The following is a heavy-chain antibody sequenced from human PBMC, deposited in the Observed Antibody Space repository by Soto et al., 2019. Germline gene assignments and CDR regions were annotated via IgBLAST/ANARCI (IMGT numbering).Heavy chain of an antibody. Sequence: PGGSLRLSCAASGFTFSSYDMHWVRQATGKGLEWVSAIGTAGDTYYPGSVKGRFTISRENAKNSLYLQMNSLRAEDTAVYYCGSFGRYFDWLPPHNPPLASWGQGP. J-gene: IGHJ5*02. V-gene: IGHV3-13*01. CDR1: GFTFSSYD. D-gene: IGHD3-9*01. CDR3: GSFGRYFDWLPPHNPPLAS. CDR2: IGTAGDT.